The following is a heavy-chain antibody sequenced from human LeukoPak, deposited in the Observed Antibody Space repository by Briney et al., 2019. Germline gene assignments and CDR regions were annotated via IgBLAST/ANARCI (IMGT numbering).Heavy chain of an antibody. CDR1: GYTFSASS. J-gene: IGHJ5*02. V-gene: IGHV1-2*02. Sequence: ASVKVSCKASGYTFSASSMHWVRQAPGQGLEWMGWINPDSGATNYAQKFQGRVIMTSDTSISTAYLELSRLRSDDTAVYYCAREVLISTNCHVIGNDNWIDPWGQGPLVTVSS. CDR2: INPDSGAT. CDR3: AREVLISTNCHVIGNDNWIDP. D-gene: IGHD2-2*01.